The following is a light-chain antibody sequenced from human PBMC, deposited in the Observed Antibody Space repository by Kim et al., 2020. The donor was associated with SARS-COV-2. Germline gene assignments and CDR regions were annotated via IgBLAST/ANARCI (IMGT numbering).Light chain of an antibody. CDR2: QDS. V-gene: IGLV3-1*01. CDR1: KLGDKY. Sequence: SSELTQPPSVSVSPGQTASITCSGDKLGDKYACWYQQKPGQSPLLVIYQDSKRPSGIPERFSGSNSGNTATLTISGTQAMDEADYYCQAWDSSTAVFGTG. J-gene: IGLJ1*01. CDR3: QAWDSSTAV.